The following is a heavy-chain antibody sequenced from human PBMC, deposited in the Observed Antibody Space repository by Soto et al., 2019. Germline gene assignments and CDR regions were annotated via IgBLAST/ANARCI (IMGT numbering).Heavy chain of an antibody. CDR2: IIPIFGTA. CDR3: AREVASLSGSPFDY. V-gene: IGHV1-69*13. Sequence: ASVKVSCKASGGTFSSYAISWVRQAPGQGLEWMGGIIPIFGTANYAQKFQGRVTITADESTSTAYMELSSLRSEDTAVYYCAREVASLSGSPFDYWGQGTLVTVSS. D-gene: IGHD1-26*01. J-gene: IGHJ4*02. CDR1: GGTFSSYA.